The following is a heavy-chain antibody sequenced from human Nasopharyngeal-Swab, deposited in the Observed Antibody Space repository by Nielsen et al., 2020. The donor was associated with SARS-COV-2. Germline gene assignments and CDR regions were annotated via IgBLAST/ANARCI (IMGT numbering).Heavy chain of an antibody. CDR2: IKSKTDGGTT. CDR1: GFTFSNAW. J-gene: IGHJ4*02. Sequence: ESLKISCAASGFTFSNAWMSWVRQAPGKGLEWVGRIKSKTDGGTTDYAAPVKGRFTISRDDSKNTLYLQMNSLKTEDTAVYYCTTDLVGATRGPDYWGQGTLVTVSS. CDR3: TTDLVGATRGPDY. D-gene: IGHD1-26*01. V-gene: IGHV3-15*01.